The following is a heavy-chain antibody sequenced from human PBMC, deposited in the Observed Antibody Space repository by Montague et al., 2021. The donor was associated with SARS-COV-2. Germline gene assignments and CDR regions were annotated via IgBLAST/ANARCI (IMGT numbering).Heavy chain of an antibody. CDR3: TRLALLVAGGIGCFDP. D-gene: IGHD1-1*01. CDR1: GDSISISTFY. V-gene: IGHV4-39*01. CDR2: ISYNGRT. Sequence: SETLSLTCSVSGDSISISTFYWGWIRQSPGKGLEWIGTISYNGRTFYNPSLRSRLTISVDPSENQFSLKLNSVTAADTAVYYCTRLALLVAGGIGCFDPWGQGTLVTVSS. J-gene: IGHJ5*02.